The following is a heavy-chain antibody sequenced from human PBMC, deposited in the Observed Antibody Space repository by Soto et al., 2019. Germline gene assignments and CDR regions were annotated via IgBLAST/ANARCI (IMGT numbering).Heavy chain of an antibody. CDR2: ISGSGATT. D-gene: IGHD1-1*01. CDR3: TKGGIPRRYNIPKVDFDY. Sequence: EVHLLESGGDLVQRGGSLRLSCAASGFIFSNYAMSWVRQAPGKGLEWVSAISGSGATTYYPDSVKGRFTISRDNSKNTLYLQMNSLRAEDTAVYYCTKGGIPRRYNIPKVDFDYWGQGYLVTVSS. CDR1: GFIFSNYA. J-gene: IGHJ4*02. V-gene: IGHV3-23*01.